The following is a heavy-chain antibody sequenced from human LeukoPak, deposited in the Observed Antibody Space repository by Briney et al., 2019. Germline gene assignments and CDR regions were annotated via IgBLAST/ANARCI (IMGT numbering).Heavy chain of an antibody. CDR2: IWYDGFNK. CDR3: ARDLGNWGWNDF. D-gene: IGHD7-27*01. J-gene: IGHJ4*02. Sequence: GRSLRLSCAASGFTFSSYVMHWVRQAPGKGLEWVAVIWYDGFNKYYADSVKGRFTISRDNSKNTLYLQMNSLRAEDTAVYYCARDLGNWGWNDFWGQGTLVTVSS. CDR1: GFTFSSYV. V-gene: IGHV3-33*01.